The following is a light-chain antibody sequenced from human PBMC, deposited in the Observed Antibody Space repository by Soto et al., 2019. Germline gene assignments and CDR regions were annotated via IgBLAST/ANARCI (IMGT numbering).Light chain of an antibody. CDR2: DAS. CDR3: QQFYNYPRT. Sequence: SFSASTGDRVSITCRATQDIGTYLAWYQQIPGKAPKLLIYDASTLQTGVPSRFSGSGSGTDFTLTISYLQSEDFGTYYCQQFYNYPRTFGQGTKVDIK. J-gene: IGKJ1*01. CDR1: QDIGTY. V-gene: IGKV1-8*01.